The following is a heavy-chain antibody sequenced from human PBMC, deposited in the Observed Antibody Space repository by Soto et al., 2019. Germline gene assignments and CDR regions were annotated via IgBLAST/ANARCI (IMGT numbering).Heavy chain of an antibody. D-gene: IGHD6-13*01. Sequence: EVQLVESGGGLVQPGGSLRLSCAASGFTFSSYSMNWVRQAPGKGLEWVSYISSSSSTIYYADSVKGRFTISRDNAKNSLYLQMNSLRAEDTAVYYCAREVSSIAAPPGAFDIWGQGTMVTVSS. CDR3: AREVSSIAAPPGAFDI. J-gene: IGHJ3*02. CDR1: GFTFSSYS. V-gene: IGHV3-48*01. CDR2: ISSSSSTI.